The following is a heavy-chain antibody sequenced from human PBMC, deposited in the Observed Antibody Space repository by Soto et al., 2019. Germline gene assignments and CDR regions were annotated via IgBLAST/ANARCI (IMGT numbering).Heavy chain of an antibody. V-gene: IGHV3-30-3*01. J-gene: IGHJ4*02. CDR1: GFTFSSYA. CDR3: ARDDRVSMYYYDSSDARSDY. D-gene: IGHD3-22*01. CDR2: ISYDGSNK. Sequence: QVQLVESGGGVVQPGRSLRLSCAASGFTFSSYAMHWVRQAPGKGLEWVAVISYDGSNKYYADSVKGRFTISRDNSKNTLYLQMNSLRAEDTAVYYCARDDRVSMYYYDSSDARSDYWGQGTLVTVSS.